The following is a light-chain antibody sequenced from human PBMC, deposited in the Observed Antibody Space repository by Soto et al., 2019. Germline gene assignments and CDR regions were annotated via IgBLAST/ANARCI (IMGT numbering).Light chain of an antibody. CDR3: QQYGTSPT. Sequence: EIVLTQSPGTLSLSPGERGTLSCRASQSVSSNYLAWYQHKPGQAPRLLIYGASSRATGRPDRFSGSGSGTEFTLTISRLEPEDFAVYYCQQYGTSPTFGPGTKVDIK. J-gene: IGKJ3*01. CDR2: GAS. V-gene: IGKV3-20*01. CDR1: QSVSSNY.